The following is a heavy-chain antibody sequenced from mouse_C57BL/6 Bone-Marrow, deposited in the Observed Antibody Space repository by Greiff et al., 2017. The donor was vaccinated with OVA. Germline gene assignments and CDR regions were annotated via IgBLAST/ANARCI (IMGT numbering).Heavy chain of an antibody. CDR3: ARSLTGSLYFDY. CDR1: GYTFTDYN. CDR2: INPNNGGT. D-gene: IGHD4-1*01. V-gene: IGHV1-18*01. Sequence: EVQLQQSGPELVKPGASVKIPCKASGYTFTDYNMDWVKQSHGKSLEWIGDINPNNGGTIYNQKFKGKATLTVDKSSSTAYMELRSLTSEDTAVYYCARSLTGSLYFDYWGQGTTLTVSS. J-gene: IGHJ2*01.